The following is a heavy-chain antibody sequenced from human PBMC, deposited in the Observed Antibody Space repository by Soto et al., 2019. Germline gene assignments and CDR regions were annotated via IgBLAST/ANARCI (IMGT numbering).Heavy chain of an antibody. CDR1: GGTFSSYA. CDR3: ARDRGRYCSSTSCPFDY. Sequence: QVQLVQSGAEVKKPGSSVKVSCKASGGTFSSYAISWVRQAPGQGLEWMGGIIPIFGTANYAQKFQGRVTITDDESTSTAYMELSSLRSEDTAVYYCARDRGRYCSSTSCPFDYWGQGTLVTVSS. J-gene: IGHJ4*02. V-gene: IGHV1-69*01. CDR2: IIPIFGTA. D-gene: IGHD2-2*01.